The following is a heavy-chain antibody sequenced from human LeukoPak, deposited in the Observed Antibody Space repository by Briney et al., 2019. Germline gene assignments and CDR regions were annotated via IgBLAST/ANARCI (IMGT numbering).Heavy chain of an antibody. Sequence: SETLSLTCTVSGGSISSSSYYWGWIRQPPGKGLEWIGSIYYSGSTYYNPSLKSRVTISADTSKNQFSLKLSSVTAADTAVYYCATIDRDGYNFAYWGQGTLVTVSS. CDR1: GGSISSSSYY. D-gene: IGHD5-24*01. CDR2: IYYSGST. CDR3: ATIDRDGYNFAY. J-gene: IGHJ4*02. V-gene: IGHV4-39*01.